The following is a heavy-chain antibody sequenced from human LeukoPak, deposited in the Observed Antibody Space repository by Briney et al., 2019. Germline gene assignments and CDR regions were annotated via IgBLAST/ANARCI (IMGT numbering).Heavy chain of an antibody. CDR2: IYYSGTT. V-gene: IGHV4-59*01. J-gene: IGHJ6*02. D-gene: IGHD4-17*01. CDR3: AREDPQTTVPEGMDV. Sequence: SETLSLTCTVSGGSISYYYWSWIRQSPGKGLEWIGYIYYSGTTNYNPSLKSRVAISVDTSKNQFSLQLRSVTAADTAVYYCAREDPQTTVPEGMDVWGQGTTVTVSS. CDR1: GGSISYYY.